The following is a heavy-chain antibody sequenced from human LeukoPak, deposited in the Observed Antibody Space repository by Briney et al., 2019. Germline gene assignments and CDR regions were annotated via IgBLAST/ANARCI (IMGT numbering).Heavy chain of an antibody. CDR1: GYTFTSYA. D-gene: IGHD3-22*01. J-gene: IGHJ4*02. CDR3: ARWDYDSSGYALYYFDY. V-gene: IGHV7-4-1*02. Sequence: GASVKVSCKASGYTFTSYAMNWMRQAPGQGLEWMGWINTYTGNPTYAQGFTGRFVFSLDTSVSTAYLQISSLKAEDTAVYYCARWDYDSSGYALYYFDYWGQGTLVTVSS. CDR2: INTYTGNP.